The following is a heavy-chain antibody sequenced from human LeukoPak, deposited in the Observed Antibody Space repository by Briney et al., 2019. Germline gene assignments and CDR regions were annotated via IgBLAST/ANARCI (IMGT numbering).Heavy chain of an antibody. CDR2: IKQDGSEK. J-gene: IGHJ6*02. CDR3: AREMANYGMDV. Sequence: GGSLRLSCAASGFTFSSYWMSWVRQAPGKGLEWVANIKQDGSEKYYVDSVKGRLTISRDNAKNSLYLQMNSLRAEDTAVYCCAREMANYGMDVWGQGTTVTVSS. CDR1: GFTFSSYW. V-gene: IGHV3-7*01. D-gene: IGHD5-24*01.